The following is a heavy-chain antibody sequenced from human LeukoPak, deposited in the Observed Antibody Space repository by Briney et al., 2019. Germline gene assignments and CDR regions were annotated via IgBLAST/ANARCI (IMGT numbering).Heavy chain of an antibody. CDR3: ARALSGYSYGYDY. V-gene: IGHV1-69*05. J-gene: IGHJ4*02. CDR1: GGTFSSYA. Sequence: PEASVKVSCKASGGTFSSYAISWVRQAPGQGLEWMGRIIPIFGTANYAQKFQGRVTITTDESTSTAYMELSSLRSEDTAVYYCARALSGYSYGYDYWGQGTLVTVSS. D-gene: IGHD5-18*01. CDR2: IIPIFGTA.